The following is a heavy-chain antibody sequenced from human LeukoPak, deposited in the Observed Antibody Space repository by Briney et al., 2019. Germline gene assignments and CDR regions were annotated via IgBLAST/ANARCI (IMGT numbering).Heavy chain of an antibody. V-gene: IGHV3-30*04. CDR2: ISYDGSKK. J-gene: IGHJ6*02. D-gene: IGHD3-10*01. CDR3: ARGGSGDTYYYYGMDV. CDR1: GFTFSSYA. Sequence: GGSLRLSCAASGFTFSSYAMHWVRQAPGKGLEWVAVISYDGSKKYYADSVKGRFTISRDNSKNTLYLQMNSLRAEDTAVYYCARGGSGDTYYYYGMDVWGQGTTVTVSS.